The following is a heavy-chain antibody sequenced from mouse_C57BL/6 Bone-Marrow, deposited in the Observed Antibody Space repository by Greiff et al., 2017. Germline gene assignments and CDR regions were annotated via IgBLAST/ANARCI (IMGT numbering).Heavy chain of an antibody. CDR2: INPNYGTT. D-gene: IGHD2-3*01. CDR1: GYSFTDYN. V-gene: IGHV1-39*01. CDR3: AREEYDGYYDAGLDY. Sequence: EVKLVESGPELVKPGASVKISCKASGYSFTDYNMNWVKQSNGKSLEWIGVINPNYGTTSYNQKFKGKATLTVDQSSSTAYMQLNSLTSEDSAVYYCAREEYDGYYDAGLDYWGQGTTLTVSS. J-gene: IGHJ2*01.